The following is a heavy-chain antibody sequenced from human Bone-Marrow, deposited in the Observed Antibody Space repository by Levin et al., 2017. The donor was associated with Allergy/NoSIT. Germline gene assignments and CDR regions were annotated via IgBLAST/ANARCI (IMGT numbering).Heavy chain of an antibody. V-gene: IGHV4-31*03. CDR1: GDSINSEYY. CDR3: ARSSGILTGYGFRFDP. Sequence: SETLSLTCTVSGDSINSEYYWNWIRQCPGKGLEWIGYIYHSGYTNYNPSLKSRLLISADPSNNQFSLNLKSVTAADTAVYYCARSSGILTGYGFRFDPWGQGTLVTVSS. CDR2: IYHSGYT. D-gene: IGHD3-9*01. J-gene: IGHJ5*02.